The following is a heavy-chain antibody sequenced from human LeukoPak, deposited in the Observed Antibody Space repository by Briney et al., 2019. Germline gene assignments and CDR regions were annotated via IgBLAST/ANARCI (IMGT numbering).Heavy chain of an antibody. CDR3: ARDLKSYRGVRGEGYYYYYMDV. J-gene: IGHJ6*03. V-gene: IGHV3-11*04. Sequence: PGGSLRLSCAASGFTFSDYYMSWIRQAPGKGLEWVSYISSSGSTIYYADSVKGRFTISRDNAKNSLYLQMNSLRAEDTAVYYCARDLKSYRGVRGEGYYYYYMDVWGKGTTVTISS. CDR2: ISSSGSTI. D-gene: IGHD3-10*01. CDR1: GFTFSDYY.